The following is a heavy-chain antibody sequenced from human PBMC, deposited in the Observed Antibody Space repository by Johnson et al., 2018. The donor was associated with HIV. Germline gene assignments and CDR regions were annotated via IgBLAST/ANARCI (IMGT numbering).Heavy chain of an antibody. Sequence: MQLVESGGGSVQPGGSLRLSCAGSGFTFSKSWMHWVRQAPGKGLVWLSGTYDNGNDINYADSVKGRFTISRDNAKNTLYLQMNSLTAEDTAVYYCAREVDAFDMWGQGTLVTVSS. V-gene: IGHV3-74*01. J-gene: IGHJ3*02. CDR3: AREVDAFDM. CDR2: TYDNGNDI. CDR1: GFTFSKSW.